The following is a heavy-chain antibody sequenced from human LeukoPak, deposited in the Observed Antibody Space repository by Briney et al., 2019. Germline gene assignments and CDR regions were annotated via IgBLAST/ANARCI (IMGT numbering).Heavy chain of an antibody. Sequence: PGGSLRLSCAASGFTFSNYDMHWVRQAPGKGLEWVAVIWYDGSNKYYADSVKGRFTLSRDNSKNTLYLQMNSLRAEDTAVYYCARDLLATSYYGMDVWGQGTTVTVSS. J-gene: IGHJ6*02. CDR3: ARDLLATSYYGMDV. V-gene: IGHV3-33*01. D-gene: IGHD5-24*01. CDR2: IWYDGSNK. CDR1: GFTFSNYD.